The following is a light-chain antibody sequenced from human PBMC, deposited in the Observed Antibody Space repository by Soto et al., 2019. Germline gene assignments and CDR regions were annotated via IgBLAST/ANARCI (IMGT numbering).Light chain of an antibody. J-gene: IGLJ1*01. CDR1: NSNIGAGYD. CDR2: GDN. Sequence: QSVLTQPPSVSGAPGQRVTISCTGSNSNIGAGYDVHWYQQFPGTAPKLLIYGDNNRPSGVPDRFSGSKSGTSASLAITGLQAEDEADYYCQSYDTRLSAHVFGTGTKLTVL. CDR3: QSYDTRLSAHV. V-gene: IGLV1-40*01.